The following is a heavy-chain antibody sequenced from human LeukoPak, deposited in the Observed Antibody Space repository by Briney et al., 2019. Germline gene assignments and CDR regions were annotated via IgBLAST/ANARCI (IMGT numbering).Heavy chain of an antibody. J-gene: IGHJ3*02. CDR2: VHDSGST. V-gene: IGHV4-59*02. CDR1: GGSVRYYY. CDR3: ALNYYDSSGYPNAFDI. Sequence: PSETLSLTCTVSGGSVRYYYWSWIRQPPGKGLEWIGYVHDSGSTNYNPSLKSRVTMSLDTSRNQFSLKLSSVTAADTAVYYCALNYYDSSGYPNAFDIWGQGTMVTVSS. D-gene: IGHD3-22*01.